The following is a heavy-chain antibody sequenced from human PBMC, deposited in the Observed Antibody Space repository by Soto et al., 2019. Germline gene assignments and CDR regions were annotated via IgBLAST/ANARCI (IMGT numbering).Heavy chain of an antibody. Sequence: QVQLVQSGAEVKKPGASVKVSCKASGYTFTGYYMHWVRQAPGQGLEWMGWINPNSGGTNYAQKFQGRVTMTRETSISTAYMELSRLRSDDTAVYYCARDRREYYYGSGSRSFDYWGQGTLVTVSS. CDR3: ARDRREYYYGSGSRSFDY. D-gene: IGHD3-10*01. V-gene: IGHV1-2*02. CDR1: GYTFTGYY. J-gene: IGHJ4*02. CDR2: INPNSGGT.